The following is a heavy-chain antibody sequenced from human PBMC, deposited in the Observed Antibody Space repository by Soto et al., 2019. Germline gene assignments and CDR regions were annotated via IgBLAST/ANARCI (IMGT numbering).Heavy chain of an antibody. J-gene: IGHJ6*01. D-gene: IGHD6-19*01. CDR3: ARILAVAGTYYFYYGMDV. Sequence: QVTLKESGPVLVKPTETLTLTCTVSGFSLSNARMGVSWIRQPPGKALEWLAHIFSNDEKSYSTSLKSRLTLSQENSKSQVVLTMTNMDPVDTATYYCARILAVAGTYYFYYGMDVWGQGTPVTVSS. V-gene: IGHV2-26*01. CDR1: GFSLSNARMG. CDR2: IFSNDEK.